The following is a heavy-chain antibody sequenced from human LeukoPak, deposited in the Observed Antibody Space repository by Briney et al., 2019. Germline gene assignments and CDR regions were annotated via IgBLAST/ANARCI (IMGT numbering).Heavy chain of an antibody. V-gene: IGHV3-74*01. CDR3: AREGGGSGWYPFDY. CDR2: INSDGSST. CDR1: GFTFSNFW. D-gene: IGHD6-19*01. Sequence: PGGSLRLSCAASGFTFSNFWMHWVRQAPGEGLVWVSRINSDGSSTSYADSVKGRFTISRDNAKNTLYLQMNSLRAEDTTVYYCAREGGGSGWYPFDYWGQGTLVTVSS. J-gene: IGHJ4*02.